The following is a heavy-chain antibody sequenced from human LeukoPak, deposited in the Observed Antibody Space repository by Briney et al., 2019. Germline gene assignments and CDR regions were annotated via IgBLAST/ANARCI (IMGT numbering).Heavy chain of an antibody. CDR3: ARGLYCSSASCYFDY. Sequence: PGSSLRLSCAASGFTFSSNSMSWVRQAPGKGREGVSSISSGGTYMYYADSVKGRFTISRDNAKNAVYLQMNSLRAEDTAVYYCARGLYCSSASCYFDYWGQGTLVTVSS. J-gene: IGHJ4*02. CDR1: GFTFSSNS. CDR2: ISSGGTYM. D-gene: IGHD2-2*01. V-gene: IGHV3-21*01.